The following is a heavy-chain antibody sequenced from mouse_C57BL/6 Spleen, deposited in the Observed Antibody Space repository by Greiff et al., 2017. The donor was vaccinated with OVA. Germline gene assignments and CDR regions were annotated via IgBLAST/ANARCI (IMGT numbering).Heavy chain of an antibody. CDR3: ARNGYDGYYEWGAMDY. D-gene: IGHD2-3*01. J-gene: IGHJ4*01. CDR1: GYTFTSYW. V-gene: IGHV1-55*01. Sequence: VQLQQSGAELVKPGASVKMSCKASGYTFTSYWITWVKQRPGQGLEWIGDIYPGSGSTNYNEKFKSKATLTVDTSSSTAYMQLSSLTSEDSAVYYCARNGYDGYYEWGAMDYWGQGTSVTVSS. CDR2: IYPGSGST.